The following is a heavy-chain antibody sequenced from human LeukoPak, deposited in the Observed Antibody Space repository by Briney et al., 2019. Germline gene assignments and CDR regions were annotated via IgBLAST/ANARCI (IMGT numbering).Heavy chain of an antibody. J-gene: IGHJ4*02. Sequence: GRSLRLSCAASGFTFSSYEMNWVRQAPGKGLEWVSYISSSGSTIYYADSVKGRFTISRDNAKNSLYLQMNSLRAEDTAVYYCARSSGWTGAFDYWGQGTLVTVSS. V-gene: IGHV3-48*03. D-gene: IGHD6-19*01. CDR3: ARSSGWTGAFDY. CDR1: GFTFSSYE. CDR2: ISSSGSTI.